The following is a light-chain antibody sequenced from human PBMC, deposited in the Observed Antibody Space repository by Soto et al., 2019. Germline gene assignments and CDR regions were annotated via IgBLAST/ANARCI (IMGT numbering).Light chain of an antibody. Sequence: QSALTQPPSASGSPGQSVTFSCTGTSSDIGGYNFVSWYQQLPGKAPKLMIYEVSKRPSGVPDRFSGSKSGSTASLTVSGLQAEDEAEYYCSSYAGSNNLVFGGGTKLTVL. J-gene: IGLJ2*01. V-gene: IGLV2-8*01. CDR2: EVS. CDR3: SSYAGSNNLV. CDR1: SSDIGGYNF.